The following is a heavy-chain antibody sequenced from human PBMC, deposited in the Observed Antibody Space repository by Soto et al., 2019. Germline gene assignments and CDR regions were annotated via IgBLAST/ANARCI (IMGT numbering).Heavy chain of an antibody. V-gene: IGHV3-48*01. CDR1: GFTFSSYS. CDR3: ASSDYDYDWGSYRLSFRFDP. Sequence: GGSLRLSCAALGFTFSSYSMNWVRRAPGRGLEGVSYISSSSSTIYYADSVKGRFTISRDNAKNSLYLQMTSLRAEDTAVYYCASSDYDYDWGSYRLSFRFDPWGQGTLVIVSS. J-gene: IGHJ5*02. D-gene: IGHD3-16*02. CDR2: ISSSSSTI.